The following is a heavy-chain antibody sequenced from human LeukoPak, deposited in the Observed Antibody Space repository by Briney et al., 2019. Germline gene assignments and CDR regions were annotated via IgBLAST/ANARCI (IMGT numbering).Heavy chain of an antibody. J-gene: IGHJ3*02. CDR1: GFTFSGSA. CDR2: IRSKANSYAT. V-gene: IGHV3-73*01. Sequence: GGSLRLSCAASGFTFSGSAMHWVRQASGKGLEWVGRIRSKANSYATAYAASVKGRFTISRDNAKNTLYLQMSNLRVEDTAVYYCARDDSSGSYALDVFDIWGQGTMVTVSS. D-gene: IGHD3-22*01. CDR3: ARDDSSGSYALDVFDI.